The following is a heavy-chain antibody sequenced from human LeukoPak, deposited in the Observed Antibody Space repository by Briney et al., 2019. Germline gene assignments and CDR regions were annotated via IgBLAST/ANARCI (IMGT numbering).Heavy chain of an antibody. CDR3: ARDMFDWLFEDLEIGVSFDY. D-gene: IGHD3-9*01. CDR1: GYTFTSYG. Sequence: ASVKVSCKASGYTFTSYGISWVRQAPGQGLEWMGWISAYNGNTNYAQKLQGRVTMTTDTSTSTAYMELRSLRSDDTAVYYCARDMFDWLFEDLEIGVSFDYWGQGTLVTVSS. CDR2: ISAYNGNT. V-gene: IGHV1-18*01. J-gene: IGHJ4*02.